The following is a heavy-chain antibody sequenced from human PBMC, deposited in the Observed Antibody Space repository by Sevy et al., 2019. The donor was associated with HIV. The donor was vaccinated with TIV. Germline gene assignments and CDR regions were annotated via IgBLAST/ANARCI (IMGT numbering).Heavy chain of an antibody. D-gene: IGHD3-22*01. Sequence: ASVKVSCKVSGKTLSQLSMHWVRQAPGKGLEWLGTFDPEDGETRYAQKSQGRVTMTEDTSTDTAYMELRSLGSEDTALYYWATTKDYYECSGSPFDYWGQGTLVTVSS. J-gene: IGHJ4*02. CDR2: FDPEDGET. CDR1: GKTLSQLS. CDR3: ATTKDYYECSGSPFDY. V-gene: IGHV1-24*01.